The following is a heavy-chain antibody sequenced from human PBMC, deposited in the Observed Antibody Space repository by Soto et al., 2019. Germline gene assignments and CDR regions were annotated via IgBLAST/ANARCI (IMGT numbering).Heavy chain of an antibody. D-gene: IGHD2-15*01. V-gene: IGHV3-48*01. CDR2: ISSSSSTI. CDR3: ARDFKLGYCSGGSCYPRSPFDY. J-gene: IGHJ4*02. Sequence: GGSLRLSCAASGFTFSSYSMNWVRQAPGKGLEWVSYISSSSSTIYYADSVKGRFTISRDNAKNSLYLQMNSLRAEDTAVYYCARDFKLGYCSGGSCYPRSPFDYWGQGTLVTVSS. CDR1: GFTFSSYS.